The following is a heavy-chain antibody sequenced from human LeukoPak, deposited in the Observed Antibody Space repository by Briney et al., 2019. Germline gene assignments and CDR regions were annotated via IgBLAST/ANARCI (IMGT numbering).Heavy chain of an antibody. Sequence: SETLSLTCAVYGGSFSGYYWSWIRQPPGKGLEWIGEINHSGSTNYNPSLQSRVTISVDTSKNQFSLKLSSVSAADTAVYYCARTMHYYYMDVWGKGTTVTVSS. CDR3: ARTMHYYYMDV. CDR2: INHSGST. J-gene: IGHJ6*03. V-gene: IGHV4-34*01. CDR1: GGSFSGYY. D-gene: IGHD4/OR15-4a*01.